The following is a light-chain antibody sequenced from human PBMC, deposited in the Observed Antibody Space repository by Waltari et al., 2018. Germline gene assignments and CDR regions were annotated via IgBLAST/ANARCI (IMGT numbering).Light chain of an antibody. CDR2: KDN. Sequence: SSDLTQPPSVSVSPGQAARSTCSGDELSEPYTYWYQQKPGQAPVLLTKKDNERSSGTPERFSGSSSGTKATLIIRGIQAEDEADYYCQSTDSRGNYVFGTGTRVSVL. J-gene: IGLJ1*01. CDR3: QSTDSRGNYV. V-gene: IGLV3-25*03. CDR1: ELSEPY.